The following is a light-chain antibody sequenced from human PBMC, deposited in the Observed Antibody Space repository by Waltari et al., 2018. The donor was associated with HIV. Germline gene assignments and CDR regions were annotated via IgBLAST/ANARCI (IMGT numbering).Light chain of an antibody. Sequence: EIVLTQSPATMSLSPGERATLSGRASQSVGSYLAWYQQKPGQAPRLLIYDASNRATGIPARFSGSGSGTDFTLTISSLEPEDFAVYYCQQRTNWPPYSFGQGTKLEIK. J-gene: IGKJ2*03. CDR2: DAS. V-gene: IGKV3-11*01. CDR1: QSVGSY. CDR3: QQRTNWPPYS.